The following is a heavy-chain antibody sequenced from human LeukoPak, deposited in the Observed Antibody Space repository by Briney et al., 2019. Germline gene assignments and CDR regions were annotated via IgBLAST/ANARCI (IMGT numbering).Heavy chain of an antibody. V-gene: IGHV3-20*04. CDR3: TRGSGSYPDY. J-gene: IGHJ4*02. D-gene: IGHD1-26*01. Sequence: GGSLRLSCAASGFTFDDYVMSWVRQAPGKGLELVSSVNWSGGSTAYADSVKGRFTNSRDNAKNSLYLQMNSLRAEDTALYYCTRGSGSYPDYWGQGTLVTVSS. CDR2: VNWSGGST. CDR1: GFTFDDYV.